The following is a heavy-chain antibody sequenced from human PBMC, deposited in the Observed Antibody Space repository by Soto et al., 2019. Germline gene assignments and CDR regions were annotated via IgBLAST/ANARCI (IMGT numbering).Heavy chain of an antibody. CDR3: GGGVGGGVSEGLGNGMDV. V-gene: IGHV1-8*01. CDR2: MNPNSGNT. D-gene: IGHD1-26*01. Sequence: QVQLVQSGAEVKKPGASVKVSCKASGYTFTSYDINWVRQATGQGLEWMGWMNPNSGNTGYAQKFQGRVTMARSTSIRTAYMELRSLGSEDTAVYYCGGGVGGGVSEGLGNGMDVWGQGTTVTVSS. CDR1: GYTFTSYD. J-gene: IGHJ6*02.